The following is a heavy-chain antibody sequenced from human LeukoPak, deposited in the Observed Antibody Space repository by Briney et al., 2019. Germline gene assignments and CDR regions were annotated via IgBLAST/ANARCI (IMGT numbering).Heavy chain of an antibody. J-gene: IGHJ5*01. CDR1: GFTFSSYS. CDR3: AREGGYCYGGSCRWFDS. D-gene: IGHD2-15*01. Sequence: GGSLRVSCAASGFTFSSYSMNWVRQAPGKGLEWVSSINTRSYIYYADSVNGRFTISRDDAKNSLYLQMNGLTAEDTAVYYCAREGGYCYGGSCRWFDSWGQGTLVTVSS. CDR2: INTRSYI. V-gene: IGHV3-21*01.